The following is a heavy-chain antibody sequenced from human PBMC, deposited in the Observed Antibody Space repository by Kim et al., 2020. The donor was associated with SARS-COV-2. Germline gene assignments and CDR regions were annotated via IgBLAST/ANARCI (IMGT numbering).Heavy chain of an antibody. CDR3: ARDPATVTTLDY. CDR1: GFTFTDFF. CDR2: INLNSGDT. Sequence: ASVKVSCKASGFTFTDFFIHWVRQAPGQALEWMAWINLNSGDTRYAQKFQGRVTMTRDTSISTAYMELSRLISDDTAVYFCARDPATVTTLDYWGQGTLV. J-gene: IGHJ4*02. D-gene: IGHD4-4*01. V-gene: IGHV1-2*02.